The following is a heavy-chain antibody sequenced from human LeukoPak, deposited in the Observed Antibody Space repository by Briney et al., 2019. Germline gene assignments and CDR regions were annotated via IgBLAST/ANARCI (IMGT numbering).Heavy chain of an antibody. CDR3: ARSDGYGLVDI. J-gene: IGHJ3*02. CDR2: IYSSGST. CDR1: GGSISSYY. D-gene: IGHD3-10*01. Sequence: SETLSLTCTVSGGSISSYYWGWIRQPPGKTLGWIGSIYSSGSTYYNSSLQSRVIIIIDTPKNHFSLTLSSVTAADTAVYYCARSDGYGLVDIWGQGTMVTVSS. V-gene: IGHV4-39*07.